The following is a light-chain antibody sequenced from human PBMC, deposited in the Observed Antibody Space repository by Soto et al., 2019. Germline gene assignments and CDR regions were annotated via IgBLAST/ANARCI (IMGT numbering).Light chain of an antibody. CDR2: DVT. CDR3: STYTTWNVGQIV. J-gene: IGLJ1*01. Sequence: QSVLTQPASMSGSPGQSITISCTGTSSDVDGYNYVSWYQHHPGKAPKLIIYDVTNRPSGFSNPFSGSKSGNTDSLTISGLQPEDEAYYYCSTYTTWNVGQIVFGNGTKVT. CDR1: SSDVDGYNY. V-gene: IGLV2-14*03.